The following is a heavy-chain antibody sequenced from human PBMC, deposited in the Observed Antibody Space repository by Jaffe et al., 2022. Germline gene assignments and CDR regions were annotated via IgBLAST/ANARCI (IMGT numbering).Heavy chain of an antibody. D-gene: IGHD5-12*01. CDR2: FLYRGSP. CDR1: GASISSNY. Sequence: QVQLQESGPGLVKPSETLSLNCRVSGASISSNYWSWIRQPPGKGLEWIGYFLYRGSPIYNPSLKSRVTIAADTSKNQFSLKVNYVTAADTAVYYCARGPSGHDLGRSFYFDSWGQGTLVTVSS. J-gene: IGHJ4*02. V-gene: IGHV4-59*01. CDR3: ARGPSGHDLGRSFYFDS.